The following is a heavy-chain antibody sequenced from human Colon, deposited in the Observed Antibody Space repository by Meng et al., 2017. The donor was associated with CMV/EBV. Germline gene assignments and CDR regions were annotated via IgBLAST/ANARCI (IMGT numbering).Heavy chain of an antibody. V-gene: IGHV4-59*01. Sequence: SDTLSLTCNLSGASIMIYYWSWIRQPPGKGLEWIGYVQNGGTTNYNPSLRNRVSFSVDTSKNQFSMNLNSVTTADTAFYYCARGKDKLLLLFGETHFMTSFDLWGQGSLVTVSS. CDR1: GASIMIYY. CDR3: ARGKDKLLLLFGETHFMTSFDL. D-gene: IGHD3-10*01. J-gene: IGHJ5*02. CDR2: VQNGGTT.